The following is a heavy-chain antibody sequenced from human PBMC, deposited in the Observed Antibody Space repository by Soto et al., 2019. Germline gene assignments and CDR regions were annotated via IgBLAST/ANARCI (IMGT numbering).Heavy chain of an antibody. V-gene: IGHV3-23*01. CDR2: ISGRSGTT. Sequence: EVQLLESGGNLVXXXXXXXXSCAASGFXXSXXXXSWVRQAXXKGXEWVSAISGRSGTTYYAASVKGRFTISRDNSKNTLYLQMNSLRVEDTAVYYCAKGGQWLPYFFDYWGQGTLVTVSS. CDR3: AKGGQWLPYFFDY. CDR1: GFXXSXXX. D-gene: IGHD6-19*01. J-gene: IGHJ4*02.